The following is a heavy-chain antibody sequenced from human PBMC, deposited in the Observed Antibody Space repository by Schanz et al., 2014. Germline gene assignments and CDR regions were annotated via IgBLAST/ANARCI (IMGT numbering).Heavy chain of an antibody. D-gene: IGHD3-10*01. J-gene: IGHJ4*02. CDR2: LFYGGSK. CDR3: ARHNRVWFGKEGC. Sequence: QLQMQTSGPGLVRPWETLSLTCTVSGGSISDSGAYWGWFRQTPGKGLEWIANLFYGGSKYSNPSFGSRVPMPVDASNNQSSLRLGSVTAADTGVYYCARHNRVWFGKEGCWGQGTLVTVSS. CDR1: GGSISDSGAY. V-gene: IGHV4-39*01.